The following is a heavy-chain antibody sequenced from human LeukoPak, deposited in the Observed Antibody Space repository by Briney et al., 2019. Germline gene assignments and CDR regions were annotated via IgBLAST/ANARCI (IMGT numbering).Heavy chain of an antibody. V-gene: IGHV3-11*01. D-gene: IGHD3-22*01. Sequence: GGSLRLSCAASGFTFSDYYMSWIRQAPGKGLEWVSYISSSGSTIYYADSVKGRFTISRDNAKNSLYLQMNSLRAEDTAVYYCARTYYYDSRLPGGMDVWGQGTTVTVSS. CDR1: GFTFSDYY. J-gene: IGHJ6*02. CDR3: ARTYYYDSRLPGGMDV. CDR2: ISSSGSTI.